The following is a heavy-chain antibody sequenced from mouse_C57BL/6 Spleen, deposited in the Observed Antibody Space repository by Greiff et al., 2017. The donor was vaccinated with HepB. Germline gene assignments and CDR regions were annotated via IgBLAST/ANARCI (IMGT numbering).Heavy chain of an antibody. J-gene: IGHJ1*03. Sequence: EVKLMESGGGLVQPGGSMKLSCVASGFTFSNYWMNWVRQSPEKGLEWVAQIRLKSDNYATHYAESVKGRFTISRDDSKSSVYLQMNNLRAEDTGIYYCTQLGHGWYFDVWGTGTTVTVSS. V-gene: IGHV6-3*01. D-gene: IGHD4-1*02. CDR1: GFTFSNYW. CDR3: TQLGHGWYFDV. CDR2: IRLKSDNYAT.